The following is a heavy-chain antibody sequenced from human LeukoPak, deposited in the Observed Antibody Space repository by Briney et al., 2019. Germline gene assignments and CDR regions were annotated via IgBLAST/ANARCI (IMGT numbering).Heavy chain of an antibody. CDR1: GFTFASYS. D-gene: IGHD2-15*01. V-gene: IGHV3-23*01. J-gene: IGHJ4*02. CDR2: ISNTDGGT. Sequence: PGGSLTLSCAASGFTFASYSISWVRQAPGRGLEWVSAISNTDGGTYYADSVKGRFTISSDISKHTVYLQMNSLRAEDKAVYYCALEGGGPGGWAEYWGQGTLVTVSA. CDR3: ALEGGGPGGWAEY.